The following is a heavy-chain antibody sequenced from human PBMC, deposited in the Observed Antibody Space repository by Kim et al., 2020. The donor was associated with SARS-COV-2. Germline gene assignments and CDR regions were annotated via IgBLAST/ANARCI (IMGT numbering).Heavy chain of an antibody. CDR3: TRDLRVGATDY. V-gene: IGHV3-49*02. CDR2: T. D-gene: IGHD1-26*01. J-gene: IGHJ4*02. Sequence: TQYAASVKGRFTISRDDSKSIAYLQMNSLKTEDTAVYYCTRDLRVGATDYWGQRTLVTVSS.